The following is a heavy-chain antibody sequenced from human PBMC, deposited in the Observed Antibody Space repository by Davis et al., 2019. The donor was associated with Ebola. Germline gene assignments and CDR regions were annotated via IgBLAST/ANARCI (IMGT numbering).Heavy chain of an antibody. V-gene: IGHV1-2*04. D-gene: IGHD7-27*01. J-gene: IGHJ4*02. CDR2: INPNSGGT. CDR3: ARDGSISDQKSGELDY. CDR1: GYTFTGYY. Sequence: AASVKVSCKASGYTFTGYYMHWVRQAPGQGLEWMGWINPNSGGTNYAQKFQGWVTMTRDTSISTAYMELSRLRSDDTAVYYCARDGSISDQKSGELDYWGQGPLVTVSS.